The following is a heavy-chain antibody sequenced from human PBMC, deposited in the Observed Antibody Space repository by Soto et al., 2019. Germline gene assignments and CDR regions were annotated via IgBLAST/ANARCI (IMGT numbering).Heavy chain of an antibody. J-gene: IGHJ4*02. Sequence: QVQLVQSGAEVKKPGSSVKVSCKASGGTFSSYAISWVRQAPGQGLEWMGGIIPIFGTANYAQKLQGRVTITADESTSTAYMELSSLRSDDTAVYYCASFSAVAGTTARHFDYWGQGTLVTVSS. CDR1: GGTFSSYA. V-gene: IGHV1-69*01. CDR2: IIPIFGTA. D-gene: IGHD6-19*01. CDR3: ASFSAVAGTTARHFDY.